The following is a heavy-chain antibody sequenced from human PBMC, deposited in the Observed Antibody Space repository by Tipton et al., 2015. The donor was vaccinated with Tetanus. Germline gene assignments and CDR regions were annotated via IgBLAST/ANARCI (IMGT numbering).Heavy chain of an antibody. D-gene: IGHD3-3*01. Sequence: QLVQSGAEVKTPGASVRVSCKTSGYTLSYYALHWVRQAPGQGPEWMGWLNTGNGNTKYSQKFQDRVTISRDTSANTAYMELSSLRSEDTAVYYCARAGFLGGSSRNYYYGMDVWGQGTTVTVS. J-gene: IGHJ6*02. CDR1: GYTLSYYA. V-gene: IGHV1-3*04. CDR3: ARAGFLGGSSRNYYYGMDV. CDR2: LNTGNGNT.